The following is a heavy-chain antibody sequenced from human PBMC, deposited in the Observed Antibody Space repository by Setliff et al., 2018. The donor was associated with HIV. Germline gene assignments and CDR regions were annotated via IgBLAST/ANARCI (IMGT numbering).Heavy chain of an antibody. CDR2: ITPSGGST. J-gene: IGHJ4*02. Sequence: ASVKVSCKASGYTFTSDHMHWVRQAPGQGLEWMGMITPSGGSTSYAQKFQGRVTMTRDTSTSTVYMELSSLRSEDTAVYYCARSSIAARGRFDYWGQGTLVTVS. D-gene: IGHD6-6*01. CDR1: GYTFTSDH. V-gene: IGHV1-46*01. CDR3: ARSSIAARGRFDY.